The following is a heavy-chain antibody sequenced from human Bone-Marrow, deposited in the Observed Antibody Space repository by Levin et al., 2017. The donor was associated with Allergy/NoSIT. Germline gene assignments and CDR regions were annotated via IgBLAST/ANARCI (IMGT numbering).Heavy chain of an antibody. D-gene: IGHD3-10*01. Sequence: GGSLRLSCAASGFSFTSYTIHWVRQAPGKGLEWVSSIRSAGTYIHYADSVKGRFTISRDNANNSVSLEMSSLRAEDTALYYCARGGGSQKGGLDVWGQGTTVTVSS. J-gene: IGHJ6*02. CDR3: ARGGGSQKGGLDV. CDR2: IRSAGTYI. CDR1: GFSFTSYT. V-gene: IGHV3-21*01.